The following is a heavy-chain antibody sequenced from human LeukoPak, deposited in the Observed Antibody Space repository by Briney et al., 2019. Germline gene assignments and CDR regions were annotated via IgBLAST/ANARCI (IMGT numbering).Heavy chain of an antibody. CDR2: IFQDGNDK. CDR3: ASRIVGSPDYFDY. CDR1: GFTFRTYC. Sequence: GGSLRLSCAASGFTFRTYCMSWVRQAPGKGLEWGANIFQDGNDKYYVDSVKGRFTIFRDNAKNSLYLQLNSLRVEETAVYYCASRIVGSPDYFDYWGQGTLVTVSS. J-gene: IGHJ4*02. V-gene: IGHV3-7*01. D-gene: IGHD1-26*01.